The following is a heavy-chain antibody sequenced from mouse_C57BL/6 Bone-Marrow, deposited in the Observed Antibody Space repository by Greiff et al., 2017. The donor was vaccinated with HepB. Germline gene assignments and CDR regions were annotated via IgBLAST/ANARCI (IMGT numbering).Heavy chain of an antibody. CDR3: AILDYYGSSFFYYFDY. CDR1: GFNIKDYY. Sequence: EVHLVESGAELVKPGASVKLSCTASGFNIKDYYMHWVKQRTEQGLEWIGRIDPEDGETKYAPKFQGKATITADTSSNTAYLQLSSLTSEDTAVYYCAILDYYGSSFFYYFDYWGQGTTLTVSS. V-gene: IGHV14-2*01. J-gene: IGHJ2*01. D-gene: IGHD1-1*01. CDR2: IDPEDGET.